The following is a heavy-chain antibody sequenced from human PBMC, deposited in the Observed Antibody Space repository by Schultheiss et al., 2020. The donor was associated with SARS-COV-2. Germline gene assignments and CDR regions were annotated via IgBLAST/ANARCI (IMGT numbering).Heavy chain of an antibody. D-gene: IGHD4-17*01. J-gene: IGHJ4*02. CDR3: ARGYYGDFLSY. V-gene: IGHV4-30-4*01. CDR1: GGSVSSLHW. Sequence: SETLSLTCAVSGGSVSSLHWWTWVRQSPGKGLECIWYIYSSGSTYYNPSLKSRVFMSVDTSKNQFSLTVYSVTAADTAVYYCARGYYGDFLSYWGQGAPVTVSS. CDR2: IYSSGST.